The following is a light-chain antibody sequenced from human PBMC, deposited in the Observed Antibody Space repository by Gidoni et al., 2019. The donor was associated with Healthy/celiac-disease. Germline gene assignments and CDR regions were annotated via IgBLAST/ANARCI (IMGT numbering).Light chain of an antibody. V-gene: IGKV1-8*01. CDR3: QQYYSYPRT. CDR1: QGISSY. J-gene: IGKJ1*01. Sequence: AIRMTQSPSSFSASTGDRVTITCRASQGISSYLAWYQQKPGKPPKLLIYAASTLQSGVPSRLSGSGSGTDFTLTISCLQSEDFAAYYCQQYYSYPRTFXXXTKVEIK. CDR2: AAS.